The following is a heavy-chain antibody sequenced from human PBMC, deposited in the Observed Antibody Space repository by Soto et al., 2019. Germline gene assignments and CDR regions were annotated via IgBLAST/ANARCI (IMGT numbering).Heavy chain of an antibody. CDR1: GGSISSYY. CDR3: ARRRLSLGGVFAPQYYFDY. J-gene: IGHJ4*02. Sequence: SETLSLTCTVSGGSISSYYWSWIRQPPGKGLEWIGYIYYSGSTNYNPSLKSRVTISVDTSKNQFSLKLSSVTAADTAVYYCARRRLSLGGVFAPQYYFDYWGQGTLVTVSS. CDR2: IYYSGST. D-gene: IGHD3-16*02. V-gene: IGHV4-59*01.